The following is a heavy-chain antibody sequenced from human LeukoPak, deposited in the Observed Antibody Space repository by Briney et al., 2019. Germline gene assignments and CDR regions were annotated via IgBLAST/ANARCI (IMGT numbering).Heavy chain of an antibody. D-gene: IGHD6-19*01. Sequence: GGSLRLSCAASGFTFSSYWMHWVRQAPGKGLVWVSRINSDGSSTSYADSVKGRFTISRDNAKNTLYLQMNSLRAEDTALYYCAKDMEWLGSWYFDLWGRGTLVTVSS. J-gene: IGHJ2*01. CDR1: GFTFSSYW. CDR3: AKDMEWLGSWYFDL. CDR2: INSDGSST. V-gene: IGHV3-74*01.